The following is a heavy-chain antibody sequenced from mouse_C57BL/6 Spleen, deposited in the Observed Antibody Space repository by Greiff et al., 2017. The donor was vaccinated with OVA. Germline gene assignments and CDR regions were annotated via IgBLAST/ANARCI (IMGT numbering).Heavy chain of an antibody. CDR2: IRLKSDNYAT. D-gene: IGHD2-1*01. CDR3: TLNGNYLAWFAY. J-gene: IGHJ3*01. CDR1: GFTFSNYW. Sequence: EVQLQESGGGLVQPGGSMKLSCVASGFTFSNYWMNWVRQSPEKGLEWVAQIRLKSDNYATHYAESVKGRFTISRDDSKSSVYLQMNNLRAEDTGIYYCTLNGNYLAWFAYWGQGTLVTVSA. V-gene: IGHV6-3*01.